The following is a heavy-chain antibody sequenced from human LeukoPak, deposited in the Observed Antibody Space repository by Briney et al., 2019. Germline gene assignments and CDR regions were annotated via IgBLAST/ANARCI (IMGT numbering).Heavy chain of an antibody. J-gene: IGHJ3*02. CDR1: GFTFSSYW. D-gene: IGHD3-22*01. Sequence: PGGSLRLSCAASGFTFSSYWMSWVRQAPGKGLEWVANIKQDGSEKYYVDSVKGRFTISRDNAKNSLYLQMNSLRAEDTAVYYCASTYYYDSSGQKDAFDIWGQGTMVTVSS. V-gene: IGHV3-7*01. CDR2: IKQDGSEK. CDR3: ASTYYYDSSGQKDAFDI.